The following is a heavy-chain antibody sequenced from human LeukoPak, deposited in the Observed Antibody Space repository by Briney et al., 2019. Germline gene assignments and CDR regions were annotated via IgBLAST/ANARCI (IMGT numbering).Heavy chain of an antibody. CDR3: TTVTYYGSGYDWFDP. Sequence: GGSLRLSCAASGFTFSNARMSWVRQAPGKGLEWVGRIKSKTDGGTTDYAAPVKGRFTISRDDSKNTLYLQMNSLKTEDTAVYYCTTVTYYGSGYDWFDPWGQGTLVTVSS. J-gene: IGHJ5*02. CDR1: GFTFSNAR. CDR2: IKSKTDGGTT. D-gene: IGHD3-10*01. V-gene: IGHV3-15*01.